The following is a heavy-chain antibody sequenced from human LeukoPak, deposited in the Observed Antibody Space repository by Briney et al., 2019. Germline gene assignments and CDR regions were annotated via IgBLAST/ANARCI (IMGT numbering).Heavy chain of an antibody. CDR2: ISGSGGST. J-gene: IGHJ4*02. CDR3: ARDERWLQSDY. V-gene: IGHV3-23*01. D-gene: IGHD5-24*01. Sequence: GGSLRLSCAASGFTFSSYAMSWVRQAPGKGLEWVSGISGSGGSTYQADSVKGRFTISRDNSKNTLYLQMNSLRAEDTAVYYCARDERWLQSDYWGQGTLVTVSS. CDR1: GFTFSSYA.